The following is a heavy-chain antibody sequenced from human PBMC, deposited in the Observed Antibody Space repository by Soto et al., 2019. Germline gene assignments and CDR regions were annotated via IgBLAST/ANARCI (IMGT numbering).Heavy chain of an antibody. CDR2: ISYDGSNK. D-gene: IGHD4-4*01. J-gene: IGHJ4*02. V-gene: IGHV3-30-3*01. CDR1: GFTFSSYA. Sequence: GGSLRLSCAASGFTFSSYAMHWVRQAPGKGLEWVAVISYDGSNKYYADSVKGRFTISRDNSKNTLYLQMNSLRAEDTAVYYCALYTSNWGQGTLVTVSS. CDR3: ALYTSN.